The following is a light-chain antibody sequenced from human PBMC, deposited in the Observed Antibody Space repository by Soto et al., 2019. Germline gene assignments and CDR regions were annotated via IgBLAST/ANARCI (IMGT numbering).Light chain of an antibody. CDR3: QQYNNWRET. Sequence: EIVMTQSAATLSVSPGERATLSCRASQSVSSNLAWYQQKPGQAPRLLIYGASTRATGIPARFSGSGSGTEFTLTISSLQSEDFAVYYCQQYNNWRETFGGGTKVEIK. V-gene: IGKV3-15*01. CDR1: QSVSSN. J-gene: IGKJ4*01. CDR2: GAS.